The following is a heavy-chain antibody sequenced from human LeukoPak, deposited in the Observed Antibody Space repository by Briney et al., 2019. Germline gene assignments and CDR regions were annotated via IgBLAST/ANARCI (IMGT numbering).Heavy chain of an antibody. J-gene: IGHJ5*02. Sequence: ASVKASCKVSGNTLTELSMHWVRQAPGEGLEWMGGFDSEDGETVYAQNFQGGVTMTEDTFTDTAYMELTSLRSEDTAVYYCAATTHYYDSSGYFRWFDPRGQGTLVTVSS. V-gene: IGHV1-24*01. CDR3: AATTHYYDSSGYFRWFDP. CDR2: FDSEDGET. CDR1: GNTLTELS. D-gene: IGHD3-22*01.